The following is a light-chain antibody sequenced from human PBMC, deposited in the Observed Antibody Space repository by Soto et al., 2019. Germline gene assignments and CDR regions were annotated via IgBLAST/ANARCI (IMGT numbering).Light chain of an antibody. J-gene: IGKJ2*03. CDR3: QQYKSYSQFS. CDR1: RDISTW. CDR2: DAS. Sequence: DIQMTQSPSSVSASVGDRVTITCRASRDISTWLAWYQQKPGRAPNLLIYDASTLQSGVPSRFSGSGSGTEFTLTISRLQPDDFATYYCQQYKSYSQFSFGQGTKVDI. V-gene: IGKV1-5*01.